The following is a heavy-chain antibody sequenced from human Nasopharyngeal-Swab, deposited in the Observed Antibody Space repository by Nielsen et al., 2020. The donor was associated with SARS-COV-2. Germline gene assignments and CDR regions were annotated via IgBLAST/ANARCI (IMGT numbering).Heavy chain of an antibody. D-gene: IGHD6-13*01. Sequence: SGPTLVTPTQTLTLTCTFAGFSLTTSGMCVSWIRQPPGKALEWLARIDRDDDKEYSTSLKSRLTISKDTSKNQVVLTMTNMDPVDTATYYCAREIAAAEYYFDSWGQGTLVTVSS. CDR1: GFSLTTSGMC. CDR3: AREIAAAEYYFDS. J-gene: IGHJ4*02. V-gene: IGHV2-70*11. CDR2: IDRDDDK.